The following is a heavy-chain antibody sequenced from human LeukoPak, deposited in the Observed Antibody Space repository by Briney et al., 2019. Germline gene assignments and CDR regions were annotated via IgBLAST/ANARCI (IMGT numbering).Heavy chain of an antibody. Sequence: ASVKVSCKASGHTFTTYDINWVRQATGQGLEWMGWMNPNSGNTGYAQKFQGRVTMTRNTSISTAYMELSSLRSEDTAVYYCARGPNKSDGGNSGSAWFDPWGQGTLVTVSS. J-gene: IGHJ5*02. D-gene: IGHD4-23*01. CDR2: MNPNSGNT. CDR1: GHTFTTYD. V-gene: IGHV1-8*01. CDR3: ARGPNKSDGGNSGSAWFDP.